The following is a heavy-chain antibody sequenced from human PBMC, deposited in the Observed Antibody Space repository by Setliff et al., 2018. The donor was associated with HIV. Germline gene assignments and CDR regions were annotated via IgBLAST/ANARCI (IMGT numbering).Heavy chain of an antibody. CDR2: ISPYNGNT. V-gene: IGHV1-18*01. J-gene: IGHJ5*02. CDR3: ARGVLITFGYQNWFDP. CDR1: GYTFTSYG. Sequence: ASVKVSCKTSGYTFTSYGINWVRQAPGQGLEWMGWISPYNGNTDYAQNFQGRVTMTTDTSTSTVYMELRSLISDDTAVYYCARGVLITFGYQNWFDPWGQGTLVTVSS. D-gene: IGHD3-16*01.